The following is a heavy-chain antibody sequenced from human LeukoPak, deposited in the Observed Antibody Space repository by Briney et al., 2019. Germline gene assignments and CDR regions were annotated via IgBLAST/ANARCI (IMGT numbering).Heavy chain of an antibody. V-gene: IGHV3-23*01. CDR1: GFTFSNYA. Sequence: GGSLRLSCVASGFTFSNYAMSWVRQAPGKGLEWVSAISGSGSNTYYADSMEGRFTISRDNAKNSLYLQMNSLRAEDTAVYYCARDPLTELDYSSGWYFDYWGQGTLVTVSS. CDR2: ISGSGSNT. J-gene: IGHJ4*02. CDR3: ARDPLTELDYSSGWYFDY. D-gene: IGHD6-19*01.